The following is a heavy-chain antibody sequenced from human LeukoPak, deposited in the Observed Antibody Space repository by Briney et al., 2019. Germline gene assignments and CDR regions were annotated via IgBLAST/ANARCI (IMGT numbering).Heavy chain of an antibody. CDR2: IIPIFGTA. Sequence: SVKVSCKASGGTFSSYAISWVRQAPGQGLEWMGGIIPIFGTANYAQKFQGRVTMTTDTSTSTAYMELRSLRSDDTAVYYCAREGIRSYLADFDYWGQGTLVTVPS. V-gene: IGHV1-69*05. CDR3: AREGIRSYLADFDY. D-gene: IGHD2/OR15-2a*01. CDR1: GGTFSSYA. J-gene: IGHJ4*02.